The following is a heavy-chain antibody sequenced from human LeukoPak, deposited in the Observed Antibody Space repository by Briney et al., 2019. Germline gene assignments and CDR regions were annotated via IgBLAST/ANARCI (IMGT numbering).Heavy chain of an antibody. J-gene: IGHJ5*02. Sequence: SVKVSCKASGGTFSSYAISWVRQAPGQGLEWMGGIIPIFGTANYAQKFQGRVTITADESTSTAYMELSSLRSEDTAVYYCARVRVAVAGTGWFDPWGQGTLVTVSS. CDR1: GGTFSSYA. CDR2: IIPIFGTA. CDR3: ARVRVAVAGTGWFDP. D-gene: IGHD6-19*01. V-gene: IGHV1-69*13.